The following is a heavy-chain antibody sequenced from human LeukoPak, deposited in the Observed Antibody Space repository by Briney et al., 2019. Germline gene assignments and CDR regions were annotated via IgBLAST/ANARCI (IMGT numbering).Heavy chain of an antibody. V-gene: IGHV3-21*01. CDR3: ARDVGGWFDP. CDR1: GFTFSSYS. D-gene: IGHD1-26*01. Sequence: GGPLRLSCAASGFTFSSYSMNWVRQAPGKGLEWVSSISSSSSYIYYADSVKGRFTISRDNAKNSLYLQMNSLRAEDTAVHYCARDVGGWFDPWGQGTLVTVSS. CDR2: ISSSSSYI. J-gene: IGHJ5*02.